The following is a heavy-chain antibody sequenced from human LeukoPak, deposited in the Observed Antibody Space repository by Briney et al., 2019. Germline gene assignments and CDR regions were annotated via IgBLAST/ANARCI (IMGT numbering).Heavy chain of an antibody. D-gene: IGHD5-12*01. CDR3: AINGGGDSGYGNFDY. CDR2: INWNSDSI. CDR1: GFTFDDCA. J-gene: IGHJ4*02. V-gene: IGHV3-9*01. Sequence: GGSLRLSCAVSGFTFDDCAMHWVRHVPGKGLEWVSGINWNSDSIGYADSVKGRFTTSRDNAKNSLYLQMNSLRAEDTAFYYCAINGGGDSGYGNFDYWGQGTLVTVSS.